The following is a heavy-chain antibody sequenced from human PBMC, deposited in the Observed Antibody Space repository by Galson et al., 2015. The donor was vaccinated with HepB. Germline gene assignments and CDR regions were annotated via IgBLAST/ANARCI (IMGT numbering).Heavy chain of an antibody. J-gene: IGHJ6*02. Sequence: SLRLYGADSGFTFNSSSMDRAGQAPGKGLEGESSFRSSSSYIYYAASVKGRFTISRDNAKNSLYLQMNSLRAEDTAVYYCARDQIAVAGTIWAYYYYGMDVWGQGTTVTVSS. CDR3: ARDQIAVAGTIWAYYYYGMDV. V-gene: IGHV3-21*01. CDR2: FRSSSSYI. D-gene: IGHD6-19*01. CDR1: GFTFNSSS.